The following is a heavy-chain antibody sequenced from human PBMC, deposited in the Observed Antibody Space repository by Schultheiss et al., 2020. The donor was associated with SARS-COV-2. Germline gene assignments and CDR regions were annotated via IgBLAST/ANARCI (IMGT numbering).Heavy chain of an antibody. CDR3: ARDSSSSSVYFDY. CDR1: GDSISSGGYY. Sequence: SQTLSLTCTVSGDSISSGGYYWSWIRQHPGKGLEWIGYIYYSGSTNYNPSLKSRVTISVDTSKNQFSLKLSSVTAADTAVYYCARDSSSSSVYFDYWGQGTLVTVSS. V-gene: IGHV4-61*08. D-gene: IGHD6-13*01. CDR2: IYYSGST. J-gene: IGHJ4*02.